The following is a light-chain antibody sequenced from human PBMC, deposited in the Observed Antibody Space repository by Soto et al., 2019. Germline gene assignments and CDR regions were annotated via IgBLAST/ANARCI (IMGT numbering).Light chain of an antibody. J-gene: IGLJ2*01. CDR2: EVS. CDR1: TSDVGGYNY. V-gene: IGLV2-14*01. Sequence: QSALTQPASVSGSPGQSITISCTGTTSDVGGYNYVSWYQQHPGKAPKLMICEVSNRPSGVSNRFSGSKSGNTASLTISGLQAEDEADYYCRSYTSSGTLVVFGGGTKVTVL. CDR3: RSYTSSGTLVV.